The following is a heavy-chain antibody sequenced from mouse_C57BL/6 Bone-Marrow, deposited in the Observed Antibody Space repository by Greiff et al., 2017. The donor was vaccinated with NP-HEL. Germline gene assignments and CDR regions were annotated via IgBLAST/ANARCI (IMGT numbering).Heavy chain of an antibody. D-gene: IGHD2-14*01. CDR2: IYPRSGNT. CDR1: GYTFTSYG. CDR3: ASEGNYAMDY. J-gene: IGHJ4*01. Sequence: VNVVESGAELARPGASVKLSCKASGYTFTSYGISWVKQRTGQGLEWIGEIYPRSGNTYYNEKFKGKATLTADKSSSTAYMELRSLTSEDSAVYFCASEGNYAMDYWGQGTSVTVSS. V-gene: IGHV1-81*01.